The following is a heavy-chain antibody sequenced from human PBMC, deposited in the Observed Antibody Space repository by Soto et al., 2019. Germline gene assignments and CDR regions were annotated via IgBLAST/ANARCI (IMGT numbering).Heavy chain of an antibody. J-gene: IGHJ4*02. V-gene: IGHV3-33*01. CDR2: IGYDGSNK. Sequence: QVQLVEPGGGVVQPGRSLRLSCAASGLTFRTYGMHWVRQAPGKGLEWVEDIGYDGSNKYYAESVKGRFTISRNNSKNRLYLQMNSLRAEDTAVYYCARDWEHYFDCWGQGTMVTVSS. CDR1: GLTFRTYG. D-gene: IGHD1-26*01. CDR3: ARDWEHYFDC.